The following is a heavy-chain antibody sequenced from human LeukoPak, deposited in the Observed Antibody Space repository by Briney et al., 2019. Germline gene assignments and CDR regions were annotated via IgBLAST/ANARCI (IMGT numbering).Heavy chain of an antibody. CDR2: ISGSGGST. V-gene: IGHV3-23*01. CDR1: GFTFSSYA. CDR3: AKGEYCSSTSCYESPYFDY. D-gene: IGHD2-2*01. Sequence: PGGSLRLSCAASGFTFSSYAMSWVRQAPGKGLEWVSAISGSGGSTYYADSVKGRFTISRDNSKNTLYLQMNSLRAEDSAVYYCAKGEYCSSTSCYESPYFDYWGQGTLVTVSS. J-gene: IGHJ4*02.